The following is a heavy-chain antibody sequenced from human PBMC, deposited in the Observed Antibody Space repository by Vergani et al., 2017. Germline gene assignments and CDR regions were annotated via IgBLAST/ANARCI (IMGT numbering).Heavy chain of an antibody. Sequence: QVQLVQSGAEVKKPGSSVKVSCKASGGTFSSYAISWVRQAPGQGLEWMGWINPNSGGTNYAQKFQGRVTMTRDTSISTAYMELSRLRSDDTAVYYCASGAYARDAFDIWGQGTMVTVSS. J-gene: IGHJ3*02. CDR1: GGTFSSYA. CDR2: INPNSGGT. CDR3: ASGAYARDAFDI. V-gene: IGHV1-2*02. D-gene: IGHD2-2*01.